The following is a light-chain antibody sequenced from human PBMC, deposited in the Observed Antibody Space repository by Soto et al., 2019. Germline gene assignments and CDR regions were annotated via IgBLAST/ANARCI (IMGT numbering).Light chain of an antibody. Sequence: QSALTQPPSASGSPGQSVTISCTGTSSDVGGYSSVSWYQLHPGKAPKLMVYEVSKRPSGVPDRFSGSKSCNTASLTVSGLQAEDEADYYCSSYAGSNNYVFGTGTKVTVL. CDR3: SSYAGSNNYV. V-gene: IGLV2-8*01. CDR2: EVS. J-gene: IGLJ1*01. CDR1: SSDVGGYSS.